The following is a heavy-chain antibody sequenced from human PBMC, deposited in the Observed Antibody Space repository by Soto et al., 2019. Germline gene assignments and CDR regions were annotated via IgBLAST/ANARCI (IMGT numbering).Heavy chain of an antibody. CDR1: GGTFSSYA. V-gene: IGHV1-69*12. CDR2: IIPIFGTA. D-gene: IGHD3-22*01. CDR3: ARHYDSGGYYYRGLDY. Sequence: QVQLVQSGAEVKKPGSSVKVSCKASGGTFSSYAISWVRQAPGQGLEWMGGIIPIFGTADYAQKFQGRVTITADETTSAGNMELGSLRSEDTAVYFWARHYDSGGYYYRGLDYWGQGTLVTVSS. J-gene: IGHJ4*02.